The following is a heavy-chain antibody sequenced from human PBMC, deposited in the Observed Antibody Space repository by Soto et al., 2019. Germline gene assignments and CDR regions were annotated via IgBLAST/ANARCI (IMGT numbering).Heavy chain of an antibody. V-gene: IGHV1-69*13. Sequence: ASVKVSCKASGGTFSSYAISWVRQAPRQGLEWMGGIIPIFGTANYAQKFQGRVTITADESTSTAYMELSSLRSEDTAVYYCARMYYDSSGYYYYFDYWGQGTLVTVSS. CDR1: GGTFSSYA. D-gene: IGHD3-22*01. CDR3: ARMYYDSSGYYYYFDY. CDR2: IIPIFGTA. J-gene: IGHJ4*02.